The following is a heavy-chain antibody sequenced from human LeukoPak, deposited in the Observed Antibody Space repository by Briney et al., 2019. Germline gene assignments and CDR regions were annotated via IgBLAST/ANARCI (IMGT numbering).Heavy chain of an antibody. CDR1: GGSVSSGSYY. Sequence: SETLSLTCTVSGGSVSSGSYYWSWIRQPPGKGLEWIGYIYYSGSTNYNPSLKSRVTISVDTSKNQFSLKLSSVTAADTAVYYCARDHPLLTNSYFAMDVWGQGTTVTVSS. D-gene: IGHD1-26*01. CDR2: IYYSGST. J-gene: IGHJ6*02. CDR3: ARDHPLLTNSYFAMDV. V-gene: IGHV4-61*01.